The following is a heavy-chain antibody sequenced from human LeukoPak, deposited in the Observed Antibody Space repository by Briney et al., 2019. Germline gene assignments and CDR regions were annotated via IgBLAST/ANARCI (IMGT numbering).Heavy chain of an antibody. J-gene: IGHJ4*02. D-gene: IGHD4-17*01. CDR3: AKDQGRSYGDFLDY. Sequence: TGGSLRLSCAASGFTFDDYAMHWVRQAPGKGLEWVSGISWNSGSIGYADSVKGRFTISRDNAKNSLYLQMNSLRAEDTALYYCAKDQGRSYGDFLDYWGQGTLVTVSS. V-gene: IGHV3-9*01. CDR2: ISWNSGSI. CDR1: GFTFDDYA.